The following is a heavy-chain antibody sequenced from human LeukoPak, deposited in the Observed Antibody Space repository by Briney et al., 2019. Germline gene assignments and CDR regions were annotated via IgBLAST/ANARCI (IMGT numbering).Heavy chain of an antibody. J-gene: IGHJ4*02. V-gene: IGHV1-2*02. CDR2: IDPNNGGT. Sequence: ASVKVSCKASGYTFTGYYIHWVRQAPGQGLEWMGWIDPNNGGTNYAQKFQGRVTMTRDTSISTAYMELNRLTSDDTAVYYCARDKYTGYETFDYWGQGTPVTVSS. CDR3: ARDKYTGYETFDY. D-gene: IGHD5-12*01. CDR1: GYTFTGYY.